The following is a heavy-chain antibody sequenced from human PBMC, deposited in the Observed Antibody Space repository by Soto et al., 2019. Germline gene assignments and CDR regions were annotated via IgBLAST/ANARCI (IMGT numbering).Heavy chain of an antibody. J-gene: IGHJ4*02. Sequence: ASVKVSCKVSGYTLTELSMHWVRQAPGKGLEWMGGFDPEDGETIYAQKFQGRVTMTEDTSTDTAYMELSSLRSEDTAVYYCATAKPNSGYTPDFDYWGQGTLVTVSS. CDR2: FDPEDGET. CDR1: GYTLTELS. V-gene: IGHV1-24*01. CDR3: ATAKPNSGYTPDFDY. D-gene: IGHD3-22*01.